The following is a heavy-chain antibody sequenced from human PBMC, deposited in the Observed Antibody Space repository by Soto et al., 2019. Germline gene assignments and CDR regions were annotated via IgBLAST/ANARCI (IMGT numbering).Heavy chain of an antibody. D-gene: IGHD6-19*01. Sequence: QVQLVESGGGVVQPGRSVRLSCAASGFSFSNFAMHWVRQAPGKGLEWVAVISHDGSNKYHADSVKGRFTISRDNSKNRXFXXRNSMSSKDGAVYYCVKPNNSGWYTTCECCVVMDVWGQGTTLTAS. J-gene: IGHJ6*02. CDR2: ISHDGSNK. V-gene: IGHV3-30*18. CDR1: GFSFSNFA. CDR3: VKPNNSGWYTTCECCVVMDV.